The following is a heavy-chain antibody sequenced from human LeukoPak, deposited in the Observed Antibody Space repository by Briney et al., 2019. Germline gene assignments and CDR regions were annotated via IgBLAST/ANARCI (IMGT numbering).Heavy chain of an antibody. CDR3: ARLGHCSSTSCKGGGFDY. Sequence: GESLKISCKGSRYSFTNYWIGWVRQMPGKGLEWMGIIYPGDSDTRYSPAFEGQVSISADKSISTAYLQWSSLKALDTAMYYCARLGHCSSTSCKGGGFDYWGQGTLVTVSS. V-gene: IGHV5-51*01. CDR1: RYSFTNYW. CDR2: IYPGDSDT. J-gene: IGHJ4*02. D-gene: IGHD2-2*03.